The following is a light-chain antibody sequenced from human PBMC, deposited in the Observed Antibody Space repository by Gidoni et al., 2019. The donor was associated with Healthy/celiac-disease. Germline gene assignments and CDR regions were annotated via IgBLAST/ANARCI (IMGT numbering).Light chain of an antibody. Sequence: QSALTQPASVSGSPGQSSTISCTGTSSDVGGYNYVSWYQQHPGKAPNLMIYEVSNRPSGVSNRFSGSKSGYTASLTISWLQAEDEADYYFSSYTSSSTLGYVFGTGTKVTVL. CDR3: SSYTSSSTLGYV. CDR1: SSDVGGYNY. J-gene: IGLJ1*01. CDR2: EVS. V-gene: IGLV2-14*01.